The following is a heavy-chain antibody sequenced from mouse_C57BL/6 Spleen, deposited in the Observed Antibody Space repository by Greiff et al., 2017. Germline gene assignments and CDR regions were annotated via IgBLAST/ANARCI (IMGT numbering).Heavy chain of an antibody. Sequence: EVQGVESGGGLVKPGGSLKLSCAASGFTFSSYTMSWVRQTPEKRLEWVATISGGGGNTYYPDSVKGRFTISRDNAKNTLYLQMSSLRSEDTALYYCARGGYYGSSSYFDYWGQGTTLTVSS. CDR3: ARGGYYGSSSYFDY. J-gene: IGHJ2*01. CDR2: ISGGGGNT. D-gene: IGHD1-1*01. CDR1: GFTFSSYT. V-gene: IGHV5-9*01.